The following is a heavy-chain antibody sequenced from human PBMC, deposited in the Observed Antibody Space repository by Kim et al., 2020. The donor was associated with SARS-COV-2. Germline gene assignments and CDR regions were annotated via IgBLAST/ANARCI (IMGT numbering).Heavy chain of an antibody. D-gene: IGHD6-13*01. V-gene: IGHV4-39*01. CDR2: ANYIGNT. J-gene: IGHJ2*01. CDR3: GRHERYSRGWYV. Sequence: SETLSLTCTVSGGSLSSSSYYWGCIRQRPGQGREGIGTANYIGNTNYNPSLKSRVTISADTYKNQFYLKPGTVTAADTAVCYCGRHERYSRGWYV. CDR1: GGSLSSSSYY.